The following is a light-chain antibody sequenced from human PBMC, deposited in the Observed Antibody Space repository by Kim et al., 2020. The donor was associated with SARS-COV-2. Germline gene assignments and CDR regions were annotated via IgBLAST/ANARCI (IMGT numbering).Light chain of an antibody. V-gene: IGKV1-39*01. CDR1: QNINSY. Sequence: DIQMTQSPSSLSASVGDRVTITCRASQNINSYLNWYQHKPGTAPELLIYAATNLQDGVPSRFSGTGSGTDFTLTISSLQPEDFATYFCQQSYSTPSFGHGTKVDIK. CDR2: AAT. J-gene: IGKJ2*01. CDR3: QQSYSTPS.